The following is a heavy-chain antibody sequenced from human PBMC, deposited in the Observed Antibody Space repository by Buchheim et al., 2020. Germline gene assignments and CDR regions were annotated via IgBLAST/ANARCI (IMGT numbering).Heavy chain of an antibody. CDR1: GFTFSSYA. CDR3: ARDSSYGDFTPDAFDI. D-gene: IGHD4-17*01. V-gene: IGHV3-30-3*01. J-gene: IGHJ3*02. CDR2: ISYDGSNK. Sequence: QVQLVESGGGVVQPGRSLRLSCAASGFTFSSYAMHWVRQAPGKGLEWVAVISYDGSNKYYADSVKGRFTISRDNSKNTLYLQMNSLRAEDTAVYYCARDSSYGDFTPDAFDIWGQGT.